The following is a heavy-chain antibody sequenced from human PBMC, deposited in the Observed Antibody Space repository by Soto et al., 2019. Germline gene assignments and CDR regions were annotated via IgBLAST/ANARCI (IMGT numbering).Heavy chain of an antibody. D-gene: IGHD3-16*01. CDR3: ARSMFTFGGVIPL. CDR1: GFSFSSYA. Sequence: GGSLRLSCAASGFSFSSYAMSWVRQAPGKGLEWVSAISGSGGSTYYADSVKGRFTISRDNDKSSLYLEMNSLRAEDTVVYYGARSMFTFGGVIPLWGQGNLVTVSS. J-gene: IGHJ1*01. V-gene: IGHV3-23*01. CDR2: ISGSGGST.